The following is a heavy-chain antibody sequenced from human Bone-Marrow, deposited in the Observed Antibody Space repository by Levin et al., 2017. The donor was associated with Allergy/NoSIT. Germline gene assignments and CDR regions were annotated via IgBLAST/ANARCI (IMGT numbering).Heavy chain of an antibody. D-gene: IGHD5-24*01. J-gene: IGHJ3*02. CDR2: IRSKANSYAT. Sequence: GGSLRLSCAASGFTFSGSAMHWVRQASGKGLEWVGRIRSKANSYATAYAASVKGRFTISRDDSKNTAYLQMNSLKTEDTAVYYCTRFEDGRAFDIWGQGTMVTVSS. CDR1: GFTFSGSA. V-gene: IGHV3-73*01. CDR3: TRFEDGRAFDI.